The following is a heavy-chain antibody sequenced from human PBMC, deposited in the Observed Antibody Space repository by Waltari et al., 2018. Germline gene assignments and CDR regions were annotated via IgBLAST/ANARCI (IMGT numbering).Heavy chain of an antibody. D-gene: IGHD3-10*01. CDR2: IIPSFGTA. Sequence: QVQLVQSGAEVKKPGSSVKVSCKASGGTFSSYAISWVRRAPGQGLEWMGGIIPSFGTANYAQKFQGRVTMTEDESTSTAYMELSSLRSEDTAVYYCARLYGSGSYNPDYWGQGTLVTVSS. V-gene: IGHV1-69*12. CDR3: ARLYGSGSYNPDY. CDR1: GGTFSSYA. J-gene: IGHJ4*02.